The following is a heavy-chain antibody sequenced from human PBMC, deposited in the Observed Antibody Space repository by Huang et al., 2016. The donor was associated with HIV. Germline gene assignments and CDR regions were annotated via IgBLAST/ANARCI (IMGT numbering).Heavy chain of an antibody. CDR1: SGSISDHY. CDR3: ARGGYTYGFYWYFDL. Sequence: QVQLQESGPGLVKPSETLSLTCTVSSGSISDHYWSWIRQPPGKGLEWIGSIYYSGSTNYNSSLESRVTMLVDTSENQLSLKFSSVTAADTAMYYCARGGYTYGFYWYFDLWGRGTLVTVSS. V-gene: IGHV4-59*11. CDR2: IYYSGST. D-gene: IGHD5-18*01. J-gene: IGHJ2*01.